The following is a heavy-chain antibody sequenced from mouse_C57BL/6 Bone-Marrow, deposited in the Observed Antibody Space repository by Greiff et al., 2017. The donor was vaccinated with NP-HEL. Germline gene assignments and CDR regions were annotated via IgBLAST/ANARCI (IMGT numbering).Heavy chain of an antibody. CDR2: IRNKANGYTT. Sequence: DVKLVESGGGLVQPGGSLSLSCAASGFTFTDYYMSWVRQPPGKALEWLGFIRNKANGYTTEYSASVKGRFTISRDNSQSILYLQMNALGAEDSATYYCARDGDYDGGFAYWGQGTLVTVSA. J-gene: IGHJ3*01. CDR1: GFTFTDYY. V-gene: IGHV7-3*01. D-gene: IGHD2-4*01. CDR3: ARDGDYDGGFAY.